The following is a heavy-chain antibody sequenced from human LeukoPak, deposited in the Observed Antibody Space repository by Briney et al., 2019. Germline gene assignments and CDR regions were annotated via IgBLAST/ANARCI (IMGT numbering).Heavy chain of an antibody. V-gene: IGHV4-59*01. D-gene: IGHD3-3*01. Sequence: VKPSETLSLTCTVSGGSISSYYWSWIRQPPGKGLEWIGYIYYSGSTNYNPSLKSRVTISVDTSKNQFSLKLSSVTAADTAVYYCASGYYDFWSGYYLADAFDIWGQGTMVTVSS. CDR3: ASGYYDFWSGYYLADAFDI. CDR2: IYYSGST. CDR1: GGSISSYY. J-gene: IGHJ3*02.